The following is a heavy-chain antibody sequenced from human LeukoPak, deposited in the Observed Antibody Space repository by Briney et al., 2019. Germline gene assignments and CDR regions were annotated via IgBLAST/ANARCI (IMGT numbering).Heavy chain of an antibody. CDR1: GGSIRSSY. D-gene: IGHD1-26*01. Sequence: PSETLSLTCTVYGGSIRSSYWSWIRQPPGKGLEWIGHIHYSGSTNYNPSLKSRVVISVDTSKNQFSLKLSSVTAADTAVFYCARRVWATSISRDAFDIWGQGTMVTVSS. CDR2: IHYSGST. J-gene: IGHJ3*02. CDR3: ARRVWATSISRDAFDI. V-gene: IGHV4-59*01.